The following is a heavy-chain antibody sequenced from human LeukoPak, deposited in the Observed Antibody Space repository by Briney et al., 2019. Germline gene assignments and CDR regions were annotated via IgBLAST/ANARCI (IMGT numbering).Heavy chain of an antibody. J-gene: IGHJ5*02. Sequence: ASVKVSCKASGYTFTGYYMHWVRQAPGQGLEWMGRINPNSGGTNYAQKFQGRVTMTRDTSISTAYMELSRLRSDDTAVYYCARDRGTVVSPFDPWGQGTLVTVSS. CDR2: INPNSGGT. CDR3: ARDRGTVVSPFDP. CDR1: GYTFTGYY. V-gene: IGHV1-2*06. D-gene: IGHD3-22*01.